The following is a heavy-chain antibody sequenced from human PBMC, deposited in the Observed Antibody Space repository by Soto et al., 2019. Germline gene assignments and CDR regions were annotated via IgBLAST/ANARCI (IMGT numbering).Heavy chain of an antibody. CDR1: GFTFSSYG. CDR3: PKGRTLGLRFLEWLSFSMDV. J-gene: IGHJ6*02. D-gene: IGHD3-3*01. V-gene: IGHV3-30*18. Sequence: GGSLRLSCAASGFTFSSYGMHWVRQAPGKGLEWVAVISYDGSNKYYADSVKGRFTISRDNSKNTLYLQMNSLRAEDTAVYYWPKGRTLGLRFLEWLSFSMDVWGQGTT. CDR2: ISYDGSNK.